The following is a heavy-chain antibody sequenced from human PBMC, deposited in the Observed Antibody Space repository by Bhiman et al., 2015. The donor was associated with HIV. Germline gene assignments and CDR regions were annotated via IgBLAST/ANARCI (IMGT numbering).Heavy chain of an antibody. D-gene: IGHD2-2*01. CDR1: GFNFKTYA. Sequence: QVQLVESGGGVVQPGRSLRLSCAASGFNFKTYAMHWVRQAPGKGLEWVGIISYDGSSKYHADSVKGRFTISRDNSNNTLFLQMNSLTTEDTAVYYCARADCRGTACCCIGYWDQGTLVTVSS. J-gene: IGHJ4*02. CDR2: ISYDGSSK. V-gene: IGHV3-30*04. CDR3: ARADCRGTACCCIGY.